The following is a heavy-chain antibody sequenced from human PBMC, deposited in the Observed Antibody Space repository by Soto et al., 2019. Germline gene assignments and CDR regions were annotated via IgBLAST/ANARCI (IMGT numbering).Heavy chain of an antibody. V-gene: IGHV1-69*13. Sequence: GASVKVSCKASGGTFSSYAISWVRQAPGQGLEWMGGIIPIFGTANYAQKFQGRVTITADESTSTAYMELSSLRSEDTAVYYCARSSRGIAAAGLYYYYGMDVWGQGTTVTVSS. CDR1: GGTFSSYA. J-gene: IGHJ6*02. CDR2: IIPIFGTA. D-gene: IGHD6-13*01. CDR3: ARSSRGIAAAGLYYYYGMDV.